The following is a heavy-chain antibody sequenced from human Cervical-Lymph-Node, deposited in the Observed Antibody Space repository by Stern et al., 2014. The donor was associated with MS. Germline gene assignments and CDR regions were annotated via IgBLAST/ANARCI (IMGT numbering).Heavy chain of an antibody. J-gene: IGHJ2*01. Sequence: QVTLRESGPALVKPTQTLTLTCTFSGFSLNTNGMCVTWIRQSPGKAPEWLWLIDWDDEKYYSTSLKTRLTVSKDTSKNQVVLIMTNMDPVDTATYYCARIGPAAYPSYFDVWGRGTLVTVSS. V-gene: IGHV2-70*01. D-gene: IGHD2-2*02. CDR3: ARIGPAAYPSYFDV. CDR2: IDWDDEK. CDR1: GFSLNTNGMC.